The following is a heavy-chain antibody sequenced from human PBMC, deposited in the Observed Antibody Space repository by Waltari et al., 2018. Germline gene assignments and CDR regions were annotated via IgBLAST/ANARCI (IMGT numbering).Heavy chain of an antibody. CDR1: GYTCTGDY. D-gene: IGHD3-22*01. Sequence: VQLVQSGAEVTKPGALVKVPCKASGYTCTGDYMHGVGQALGQGLEWMGWINPNSGGTTYAQKFQGRVTMTRDTSISTAYMELSRLRSDDTAVYYCASSYYYDSSGYYSAGGMDVWGQGTTVTVSS. J-gene: IGHJ6*02. CDR3: ASSYYYDSSGYYSAGGMDV. CDR2: INPNSGGT. V-gene: IGHV1-2*02.